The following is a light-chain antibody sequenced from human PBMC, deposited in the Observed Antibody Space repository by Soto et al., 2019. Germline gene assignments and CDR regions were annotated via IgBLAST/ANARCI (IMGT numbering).Light chain of an antibody. CDR3: QQRSSWPRT. CDR1: QSVSSY. J-gene: IGKJ2*01. Sequence: EIVLTQSPATLSLSPGERATLSCRARQSVSSYLAWYQQKPGQTPRLLIYDASNRATGIPARFSGSGSGTVFTLTSSSLEPEDFAVYYCQQRSSWPRTFGQGTKLEIK. CDR2: DAS. V-gene: IGKV3-11*01.